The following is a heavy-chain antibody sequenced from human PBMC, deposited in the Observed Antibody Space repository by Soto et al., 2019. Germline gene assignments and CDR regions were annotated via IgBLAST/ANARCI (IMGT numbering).Heavy chain of an antibody. Sequence: SETLSLTCTVSGGSINSYSWNWIRQPPGKGLEWIGNIYDSGSTNYKSSLKSRVTISVDTSKNQVSLKLSSVTAADTAVYYCARGNYDYIWGSYRYIGFDYWGQGTLVTVSS. CDR1: GGSINSYS. V-gene: IGHV4-59*01. CDR2: IYDSGST. CDR3: ARGNYDYIWGSYRYIGFDY. D-gene: IGHD3-16*02. J-gene: IGHJ4*02.